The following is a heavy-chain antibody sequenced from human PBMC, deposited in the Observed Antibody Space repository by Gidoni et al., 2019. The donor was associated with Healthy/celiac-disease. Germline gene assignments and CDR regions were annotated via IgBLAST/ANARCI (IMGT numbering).Heavy chain of an antibody. CDR3: AKTHDFWSGYYWFDP. Sequence: EVQLLESGGGLVQPGGYLSLSCAASGFTFSSYAMSWVRQAPGKGLGWVSAIRGSGGSTDYADSVKGRFTISRDNSKNTLYLQMNSLRAEDTAVYYWAKTHDFWSGYYWFDPWGQGTLVTVSS. D-gene: IGHD3-3*01. CDR1: GFTFSSYA. CDR2: IRGSGGST. V-gene: IGHV3-23*01. J-gene: IGHJ5*02.